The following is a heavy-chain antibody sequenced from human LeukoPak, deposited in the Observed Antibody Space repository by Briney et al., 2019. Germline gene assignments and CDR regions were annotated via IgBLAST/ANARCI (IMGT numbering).Heavy chain of an antibody. CDR2: INHSGST. J-gene: IGHJ4*02. D-gene: IGHD3-10*01. Sequence: SETLSLTCAVYGGSFSGYYWSWIRQPPGKGLEWIGEINHSGSTNYNPSLKSRVTISVDTSKNQFSLKLSSVTAADTAVYYCARGQNSHYGRSTHYYFDYWGQGTLVTVSS. CDR1: GGSFSGYY. V-gene: IGHV4-34*01. CDR3: ARGQNSHYGRSTHYYFDY.